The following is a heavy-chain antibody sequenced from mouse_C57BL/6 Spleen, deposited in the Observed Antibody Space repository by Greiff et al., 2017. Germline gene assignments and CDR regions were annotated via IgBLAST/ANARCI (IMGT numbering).Heavy chain of an antibody. V-gene: IGHV1-61*01. CDR1: GYTFTSYW. J-gene: IGHJ2*01. CDR3: ARADGYHYFDD. Sequence: QVQLQQPGAELVRPGSSVKLSCKASGYTFTSYWMDWVKQRPGQGLEWIGNIYPSDSETHYNQKFKDKATLTVDKSSSTAYMQLSSLTSEDSAVYYCARADGYHYFDDGGQGTTLTVSS. CDR2: IYPSDSET. D-gene: IGHD2-2*01.